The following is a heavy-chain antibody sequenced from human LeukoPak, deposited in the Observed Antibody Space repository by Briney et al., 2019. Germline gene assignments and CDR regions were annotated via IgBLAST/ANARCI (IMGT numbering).Heavy chain of an antibody. D-gene: IGHD3-22*01. CDR2: IYSSGST. Sequence: SSETLSLTCTVSGGSIKNYYWSWIRQSPGKGPEWIGYIYSSGSTNYNPSLKSRVTISVDTSKNQFSLRLSSVTAADTAVYFCARRYDTSGFYYFDYWGHGTLVTVSS. J-gene: IGHJ4*01. CDR3: ARRYDTSGFYYFDY. CDR1: GGSIKNYY. V-gene: IGHV4-59*08.